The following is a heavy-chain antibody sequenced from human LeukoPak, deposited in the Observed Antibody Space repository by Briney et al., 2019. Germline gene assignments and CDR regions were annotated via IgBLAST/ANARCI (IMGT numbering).Heavy chain of an antibody. V-gene: IGHV3-7*01. J-gene: IGHJ4*02. CDR1: GFTFSSSW. CDR2: TKGDGSDK. Sequence: SGGSLRLSCAASGFTFSSSWMTWVRQAPGKGLEWLANTKGDGSDKNYVDSVKGRFTISRDNAKNSLFLQMSSLRGEDTALYYCATEHWGPNSWGQGTLVTVSS. CDR3: ATEHWGPNS. D-gene: IGHD3-16*01.